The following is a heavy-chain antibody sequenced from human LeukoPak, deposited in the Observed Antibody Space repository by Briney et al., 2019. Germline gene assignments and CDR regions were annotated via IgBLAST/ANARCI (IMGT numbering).Heavy chain of an antibody. CDR1: GFTFSSYS. J-gene: IGHJ6*03. Sequence: PGGSLRLSCAASGFTFSSYSMNWVRQAPGKGLEWVSSISSSSSYIYYADSVKGRFTISRDNSKNTLYLQMNSLRAEDTAVYYCAKDGEWFGASSYYYMDVWGKGTTVTVSS. CDR3: AKDGEWFGASSYYYMDV. D-gene: IGHD3-10*01. V-gene: IGHV3-21*01. CDR2: ISSSSSYI.